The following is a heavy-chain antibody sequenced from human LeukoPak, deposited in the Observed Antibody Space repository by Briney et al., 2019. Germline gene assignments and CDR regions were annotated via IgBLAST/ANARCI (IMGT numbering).Heavy chain of an antibody. J-gene: IGHJ3*02. CDR3: SRARGRDGYNSNAFDI. D-gene: IGHD5-24*01. CDR1: GFTFDDYA. CDR2: ISWNSGSI. V-gene: IGHV3-9*01. Sequence: GGSLRLSCAASGFTFDDYAMHWVRQAPGKGLEWVSGISWNSGSIGYADSVKARFTISRDNAKNSLYLPMNSRRVEDTALYYCSRARGRDGYNSNAFDIWGQGTMVTVSS.